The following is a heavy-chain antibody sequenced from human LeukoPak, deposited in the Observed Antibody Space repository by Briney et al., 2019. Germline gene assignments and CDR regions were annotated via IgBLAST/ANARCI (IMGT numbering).Heavy chain of an antibody. D-gene: IGHD3-22*01. CDR3: ARSRSSGYYYAYYYYYYGMDV. CDR2: INSDGSST. Sequence: GGSLRLSCAASGFTFSSYLMHWVRQAPGKGLVWVSRINSDGSSTSYADSVKGRFTISRDNAKNTLYLQMNSLRAEDTAVYYCARSRSSGYYYAYYYYYYGMDVWGQGTTVTVSS. J-gene: IGHJ6*02. CDR1: GFTFSSYL. V-gene: IGHV3-74*01.